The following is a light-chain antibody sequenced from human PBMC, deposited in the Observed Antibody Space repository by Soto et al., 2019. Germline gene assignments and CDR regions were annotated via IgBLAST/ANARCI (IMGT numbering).Light chain of an antibody. CDR1: QGISNY. CDR2: AAS. Sequence: DIQMTQSPSSLSASVGDRVTITCRASQGISNYIAWYQQKPVKAPKLLIYAASTFQSGAPSRFSGSGSGTDFTLTINSLQPEDVATYSCQKYSSVPTFGPGTKVDIK. V-gene: IGKV1-27*01. J-gene: IGKJ3*01. CDR3: QKYSSVPT.